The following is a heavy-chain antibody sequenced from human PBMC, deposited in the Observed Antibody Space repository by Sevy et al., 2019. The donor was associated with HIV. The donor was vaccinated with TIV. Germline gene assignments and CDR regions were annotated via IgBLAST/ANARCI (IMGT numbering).Heavy chain of an antibody. CDR2: ISFDGRNE. CDR3: ARDHCTDGVCFRSGYFDY. J-gene: IGHJ4*01. Sequence: GGSLRLSCAASGFTFGNHAIHWVRQAPGKGLEWVAIISFDGRNEHYAGSVKGRFTISRDNSKKTVYLQWTNLRSEDAAVYYCARDHCTDGVCFRSGYFDYWGQGTLVTVSS. V-gene: IGHV3-30*04. D-gene: IGHD2-8*01. CDR1: GFTFGNHA.